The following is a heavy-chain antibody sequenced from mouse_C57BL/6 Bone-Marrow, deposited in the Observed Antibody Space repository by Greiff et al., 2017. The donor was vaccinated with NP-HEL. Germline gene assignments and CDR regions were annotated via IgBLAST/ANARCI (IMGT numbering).Heavy chain of an antibody. V-gene: IGHV2-5*01. Sequence: VKLQESGPGLVQPSQSLSITCTVSGFSLTSYGVHWVRQSPGKGLEWLGVIWRGGSTDYNAAFMFRLSNTKNNSKSQVFFKMNSLQADVTAIYYCAKGLRYGAMDYWGQGTSVTVSS. J-gene: IGHJ4*01. D-gene: IGHD1-1*01. CDR2: IWRGGST. CDR1: GFSLTSYG. CDR3: AKGLRYGAMDY.